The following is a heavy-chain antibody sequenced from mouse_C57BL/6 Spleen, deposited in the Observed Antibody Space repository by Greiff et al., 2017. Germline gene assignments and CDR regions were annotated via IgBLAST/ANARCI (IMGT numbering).Heavy chain of an antibody. Sequence: EVQGVESGGGLVQPGGSMKLSCVASGFTFSNYWMNWVRQSPEKGLEWVAQIRLKSDNYATHYAGSVKGRFTVSRDDSKSSVYLQMNNLRAEDTGIYYYNLGDYYAMDYWGQGTSVTVSS. CDR2: IRLKSDNYAT. J-gene: IGHJ4*01. CDR3: NLGDYYAMDY. CDR1: GFTFSNYW. V-gene: IGHV6-3*01. D-gene: IGHD4-1*01.